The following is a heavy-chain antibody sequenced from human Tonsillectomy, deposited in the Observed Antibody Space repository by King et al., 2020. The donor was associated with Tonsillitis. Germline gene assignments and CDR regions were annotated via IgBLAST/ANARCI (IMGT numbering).Heavy chain of an antibody. J-gene: IGHJ4*02. D-gene: IGHD3-3*01. CDR1: GYSFTGYY. V-gene: IGHV1-2*02. CDR2: INPNSGGT. Sequence: QLVQSGAEVKKPGASVKVSCKASGYSFTGYYIHWVRQAPGQGLEWMGWINPNSGGTNYVQKFQGRVTMTRDTSITIVYMELSRLRSDDTGVYYCARGVTMFGVDYTGDFDYWGQGTLVTVSS. CDR3: ARGVTMFGVDYTGDFDY.